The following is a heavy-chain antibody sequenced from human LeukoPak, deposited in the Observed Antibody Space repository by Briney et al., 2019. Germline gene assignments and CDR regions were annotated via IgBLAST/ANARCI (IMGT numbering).Heavy chain of an antibody. J-gene: IGHJ3*02. D-gene: IGHD3-9*01. CDR2: INHSGST. CDR1: GGSFSGYF. CDR3: ARNYYDILTGYPWGAFDI. Sequence: SETLSLTCAVYGGSFSGYFWNWIRQTPGKGLEWIGEINHSGSTNYNPSLKSRDTISVDTSKNQFSLKLNSVTAADTAVYYCARNYYDILTGYPWGAFDIWGQGTMVTVSS. V-gene: IGHV4-34*01.